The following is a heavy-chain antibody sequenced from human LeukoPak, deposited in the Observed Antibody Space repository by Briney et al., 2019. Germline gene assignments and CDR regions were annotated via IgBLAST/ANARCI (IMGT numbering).Heavy chain of an antibody. J-gene: IGHJ4*02. Sequence: GGSLRPSCAASGFSFDDYGMSWVRQAPGKGLEWVSGINWNGGSTGYADSVKGRFTISRDNAKNSLSLQMNSLRVEDTALYYCARGFRGWYAEGFDYWGQGTLVTVSS. CDR2: INWNGGST. V-gene: IGHV3-20*04. CDR3: ARGFRGWYAEGFDY. D-gene: IGHD6-19*01. CDR1: GFSFDDYG.